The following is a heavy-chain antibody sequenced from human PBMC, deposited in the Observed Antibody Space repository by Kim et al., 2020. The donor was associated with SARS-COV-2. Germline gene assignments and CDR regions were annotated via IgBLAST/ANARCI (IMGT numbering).Heavy chain of an antibody. Sequence: KYSQKFQGRVTITRETSASTADMELSSLRSEDTAVYYCARDDQGELLFDYWGQGTLVTVSS. V-gene: IGHV1-3*01. J-gene: IGHJ4*02. D-gene: IGHD1-26*01. CDR3: ARDDQGELLFDY.